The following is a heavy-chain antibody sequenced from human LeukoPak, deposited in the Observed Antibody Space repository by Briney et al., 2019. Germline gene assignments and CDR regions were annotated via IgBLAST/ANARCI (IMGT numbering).Heavy chain of an antibody. V-gene: IGHV3-23*01. CDR1: GFTLSNYA. CDR3: AGDSDLQPRNGLHM. Sequence: GGSLRLSCAVSGFTLSNYAMSWVRQAPGKGLEWVSILSGDGARTYYADSVKGRFTISRDLSKNTLYLQMNSLKPEDTAIYYCAGDSDLQPRNGLHMWGQGTVATVSS. D-gene: IGHD1-14*01. CDR2: LSGDGART. J-gene: IGHJ3*02.